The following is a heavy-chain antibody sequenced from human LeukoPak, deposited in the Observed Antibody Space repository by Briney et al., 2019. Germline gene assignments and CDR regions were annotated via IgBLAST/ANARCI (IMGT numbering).Heavy chain of an antibody. CDR1: GFTFSSYA. V-gene: IGHV3-23*01. CDR3: AKDSETYYDFWSGSNWFDP. CDR2: ISGSGGST. J-gene: IGHJ5*02. D-gene: IGHD3-3*01. Sequence: GGSLRLSCAASGFTFSSYAMSWVRQAPGKGLEWVSAISGSGGSTYYADSVKGRFTISRDNSKNTLDLQMNSLRAEDTAVYYCAKDSETYYDFWSGSNWFDPWGQGTLVTVSS.